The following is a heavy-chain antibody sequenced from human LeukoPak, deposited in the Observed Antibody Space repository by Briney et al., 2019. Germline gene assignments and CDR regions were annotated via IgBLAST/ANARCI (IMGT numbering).Heavy chain of an antibody. J-gene: IGHJ4*02. CDR2: VDQYETSS. V-gene: IGHV3-74*01. CDR1: GFSLTNYW. CDR3: ATGGSSGYYYEDQFDY. D-gene: IGHD3-22*01. Sequence: RGSLRLSCVASGFSLTNYWMHWVRQVPGKGLVWVARVDQYETSSSYADSVKGRFTISRDNSKNTLYLQMNSLRAEDTAVYYCATGGSSGYYYEDQFDYWGQGTLVTVPT.